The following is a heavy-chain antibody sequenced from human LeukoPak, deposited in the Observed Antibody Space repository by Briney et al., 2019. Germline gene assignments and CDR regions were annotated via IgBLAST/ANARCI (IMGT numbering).Heavy chain of an antibody. V-gene: IGHV4-30-2*01. CDR2: RYHSGST. CDR1: SGSISSTNHY. D-gene: IGHD6-13*01. Sequence: SETLSLTCTVSSGSISSTNHYWTWIRQPPGKGLEWIGYRYHSGSTSYNPSLRSRVTISIDRSKNQFSLSLSSVTAADTAVYYCATIYSSSWSEAFDIWGQGTMVTVSS. CDR3: ATIYSSSWSEAFDI. J-gene: IGHJ3*02.